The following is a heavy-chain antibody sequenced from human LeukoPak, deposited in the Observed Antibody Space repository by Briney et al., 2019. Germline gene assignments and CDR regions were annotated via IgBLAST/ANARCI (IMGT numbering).Heavy chain of an antibody. V-gene: IGHV4-59*01. J-gene: IGHJ3*02. Sequence: SETLSLTCTLSGGSISSYYWSWIRQPPGKGLEWIGYVFYSGSTNYNPSLKSRVTISVDTSKNQFSLKLSSVTAADTAVYYCARGEQWLTPNAFDIWGQGTMVTVSS. CDR1: GGSISSYY. D-gene: IGHD6-19*01. CDR2: VFYSGST. CDR3: ARGEQWLTPNAFDI.